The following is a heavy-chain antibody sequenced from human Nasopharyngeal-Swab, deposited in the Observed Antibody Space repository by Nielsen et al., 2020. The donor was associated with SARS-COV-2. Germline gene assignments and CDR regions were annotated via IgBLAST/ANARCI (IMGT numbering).Heavy chain of an antibody. CDR3: TTDYYFDY. V-gene: IGHV3-73*01. J-gene: IGHJ4*02. CDR1: GFIFSGSA. CDR2: IGDKDHNYAT. Sequence: GESLKISCAASGFIFSGSAVPWVRQASGKGLEWVGRIGDKDHNYATTYGAAVKGRFTISRDDSKNTAFLQMDSLKTEDTALYYCTTDYYFDYWGQGTLVTVSS.